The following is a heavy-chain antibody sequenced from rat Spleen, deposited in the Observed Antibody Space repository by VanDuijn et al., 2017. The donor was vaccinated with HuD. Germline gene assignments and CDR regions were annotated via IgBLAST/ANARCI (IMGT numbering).Heavy chain of an antibody. CDR1: GFTFTNYY. CDR3: ARLDYNSNYIYYFDH. J-gene: IGHJ2*01. V-gene: IGHV5-25*01. CDR2: ISTGGGNT. D-gene: IGHD1-2*01. Sequence: EVKLVESGGGLVQPGRSMKLSCAASGFTFTNYYMAWVRQAPTKGLEWVVSISTGGGNTYYRDSVKGRFTISRDNAKSALYRQMDSLRSEDTATYYCARLDYNSNYIYYFDHWGQGVMVTVSS.